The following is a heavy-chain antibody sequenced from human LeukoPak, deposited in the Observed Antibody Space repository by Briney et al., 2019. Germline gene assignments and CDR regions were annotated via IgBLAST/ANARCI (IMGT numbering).Heavy chain of an antibody. Sequence: GGSLRLSCAASGFTFSSYAMSWVRQAPGKGLEWVANIKQDGSEKYYVDSVKGRSTISRDNAKNSLYLQMNSLRAEDTAVYYCARDTSSSWYPLDYYYYGMDVWGQGTTVTVSS. D-gene: IGHD6-13*01. J-gene: IGHJ6*02. CDR3: ARDTSSSWYPLDYYYYGMDV. CDR1: GFTFSSYA. V-gene: IGHV3-7*05. CDR2: IKQDGSEK.